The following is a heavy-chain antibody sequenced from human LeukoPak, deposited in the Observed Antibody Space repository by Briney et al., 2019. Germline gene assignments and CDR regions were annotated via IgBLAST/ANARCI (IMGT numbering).Heavy chain of an antibody. CDR1: GGSISSYY. CDR2: IYTSGST. D-gene: IGHD2-15*01. Sequence: KPSETLSLTCTVSGGSISSYYWNWIRQRAGKGLEWIGRIYTSGSTNYNPSLKSRVTMSVDTSNNQFSLKLSSVTAADTAVYYCARTFCSGGSCYHFDYWGQGTLVTVSS. CDR3: ARTFCSGGSCYHFDY. J-gene: IGHJ4*02. V-gene: IGHV4-4*07.